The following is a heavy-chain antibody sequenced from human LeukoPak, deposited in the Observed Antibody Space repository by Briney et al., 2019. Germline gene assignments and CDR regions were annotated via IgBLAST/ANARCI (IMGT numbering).Heavy chain of an antibody. Sequence: GGSLRLSCAASGFTFDDYGMSWVRQAPGKGLEWVSGINWNGGSTGYADSVKGRFTISRDNAKNSLYLQMNSLRAEDTALYYCARHGSGSYYRPSHYYYYYYMDVWGKGTTVTVSS. V-gene: IGHV3-20*04. D-gene: IGHD3-10*01. CDR3: ARHGSGSYYRPSHYYYYYYMDV. J-gene: IGHJ6*03. CDR2: INWNGGST. CDR1: GFTFDDYG.